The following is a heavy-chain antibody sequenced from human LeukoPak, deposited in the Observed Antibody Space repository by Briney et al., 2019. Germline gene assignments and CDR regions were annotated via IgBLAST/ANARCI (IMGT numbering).Heavy chain of an antibody. CDR3: ARFRGLVRQPAAIFLGFDY. Sequence: PSETLSLTCTVSGGSISGGGYYWSWIRQHPGRGLEWIGYIYYSGSTYYNPSLKSRVTISVDTSKNQFSLKLSSVTAADTAVYYCARFRGLVRQPAAIFLGFDYWGQGTLVTVSS. J-gene: IGHJ4*02. CDR2: IYYSGST. D-gene: IGHD2-2*02. CDR1: GGSISGGGYY. V-gene: IGHV4-31*03.